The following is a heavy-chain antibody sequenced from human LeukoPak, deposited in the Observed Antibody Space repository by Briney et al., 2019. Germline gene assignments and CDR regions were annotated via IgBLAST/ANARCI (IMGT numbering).Heavy chain of an antibody. CDR3: AGHVRILRFLEWLSYFDY. Sequence: SQTLSPTCAISGASVSSNTAAWNWIRQSPSSGLEWLGRTYYRSKWYNGYAVSVKSRITINPDTSKNQYSLQLNSVTPEDTAVYYCAGHVRILRFLEWLSYFDYWGQGTLVTVSS. CDR2: TYYRSKWYN. V-gene: IGHV6-1*01. D-gene: IGHD3-3*01. CDR1: GASVSSNTAA. J-gene: IGHJ4*02.